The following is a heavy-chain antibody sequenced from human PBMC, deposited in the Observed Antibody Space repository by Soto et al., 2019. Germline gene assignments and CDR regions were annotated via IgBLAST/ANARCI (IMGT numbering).Heavy chain of an antibody. V-gene: IGHV1-69*13. D-gene: IGHD6-6*01. Sequence: SVKVSCKASGGAFSSYAISWVRQAPGQGLEWMGGIITIFGTANYAQKFQGRVTITADESTSTAYMELSSLRSEDTAVYYCARHDHIAATRNAYYYYYGMDVWGQGTTVTVSS. J-gene: IGHJ6*02. CDR2: IITIFGTA. CDR1: GGAFSSYA. CDR3: ARHDHIAATRNAYYYYYGMDV.